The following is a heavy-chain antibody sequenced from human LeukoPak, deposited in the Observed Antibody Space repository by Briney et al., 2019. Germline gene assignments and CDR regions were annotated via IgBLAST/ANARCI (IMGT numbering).Heavy chain of an antibody. J-gene: IGHJ4*02. CDR1: GFSFSSYG. Sequence: PGRSLRLSCAASGFSFSSYGMHWVRQAPGKGLEWVAVISYDGSNKYYADSVKGRFTISGDNSKNTLYLQMNSLRAEDTVVYYCAKWKGMEIDYWGQGTLVTVSS. V-gene: IGHV3-30*18. D-gene: IGHD1-1*01. CDR3: AKWKGMEIDY. CDR2: ISYDGSNK.